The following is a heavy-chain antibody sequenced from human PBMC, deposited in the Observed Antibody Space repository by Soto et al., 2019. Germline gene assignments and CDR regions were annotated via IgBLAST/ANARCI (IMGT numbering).Heavy chain of an antibody. Sequence: PGGSLRLSCAASGFTFSSNGMHWVRQAPGKGLEWVAVIWYDGSNKYYADSVKGRFTISRDNSKNTLYLQMNSLRAEDTAVYYCASSNLSPFDYWGQGTLVTSPQ. CDR2: IWYDGSNK. J-gene: IGHJ4*02. CDR1: GFTFSSNG. CDR3: ASSNLSPFDY. V-gene: IGHV3-33*01.